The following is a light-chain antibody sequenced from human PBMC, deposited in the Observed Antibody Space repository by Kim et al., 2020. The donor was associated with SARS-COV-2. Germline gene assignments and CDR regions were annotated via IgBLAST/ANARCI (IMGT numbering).Light chain of an antibody. J-gene: IGKJ2*01. Sequence: EIVLTQSPGTLSLSPGERATLSCRASQSVSSSHLARYQQKPGQAPRLLLSGASSRATGIPDRFSGSGSGTDFTLTISGLEPEDFAVYYCQQFGSSYTFGQGTKLEI. CDR3: QQFGSSYT. V-gene: IGKV3-20*01. CDR1: QSVSSSH. CDR2: GAS.